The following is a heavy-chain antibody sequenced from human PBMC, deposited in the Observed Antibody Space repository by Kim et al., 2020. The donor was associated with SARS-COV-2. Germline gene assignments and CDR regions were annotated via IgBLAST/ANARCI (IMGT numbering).Heavy chain of an antibody. J-gene: IGHJ5*02. Sequence: ASVKVSCKASGYTFTSYGISWVRQAPGQGLEWMGWISAYNGNTNYAQKLQGRVTMTTDTSTSTAYMELRSLRSDDTAVYYCARDPSVVTPNWFDPWGQGTLVTVSS. CDR2: ISAYNGNT. V-gene: IGHV1-18*04. CDR1: GYTFTSYG. CDR3: ARDPSVVTPNWFDP. D-gene: IGHD2-21*02.